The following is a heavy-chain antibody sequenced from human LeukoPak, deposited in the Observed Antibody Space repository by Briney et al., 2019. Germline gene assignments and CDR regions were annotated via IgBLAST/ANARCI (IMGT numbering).Heavy chain of an antibody. V-gene: IGHV3-7*01. D-gene: IGHD6-19*01. CDR2: IKQDGSEK. Sequence: GGSLRLSCAASGFTFSSYWMSWVRQAPGKGLEWVANIKQDGSEKYYVDSVKGRFTISRDNAKNSLYLQLNSLRAEDTAVYYCARSPYTSGWYGVGYWGQGTLVNVSS. J-gene: IGHJ4*02. CDR3: ARSPYTSGWYGVGY. CDR1: GFTFSSYW.